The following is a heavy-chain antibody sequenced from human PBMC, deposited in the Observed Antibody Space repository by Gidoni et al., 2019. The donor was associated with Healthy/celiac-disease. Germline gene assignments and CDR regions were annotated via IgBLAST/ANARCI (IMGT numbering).Heavy chain of an antibody. V-gene: IGHV4-59*01. Sequence: QVQLQESGPGLVKPSETLSLTCTVSGGSISSYSCSWIRQPPGKGLEWIGYIYYSGSTNYNPSLKSRVTISVDTSKNQFSLKLSSVTAADTAVYYCARSDTDYYDSSGYYPENWFDPWGQGTLVTVSS. CDR1: GGSISSYS. D-gene: IGHD3-22*01. CDR3: ARSDTDYYDSSGYYPENWFDP. CDR2: IYYSGST. J-gene: IGHJ5*02.